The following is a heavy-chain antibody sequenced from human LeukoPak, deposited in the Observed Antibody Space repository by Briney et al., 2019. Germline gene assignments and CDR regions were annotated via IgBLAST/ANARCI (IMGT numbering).Heavy chain of an antibody. CDR3: ARVEDYDILTGQPVYYFDY. CDR1: GGSISSYY. Sequence: PSETPSLTCTVSGGSISSYYWSWIRQPAGKGLEWIGRIYTSGSTNYNPSLKSRVTISVDTSKNQFSLKLSSVTAADTAVYYCARVEDYDILTGQPVYYFDYWGQGTLVTVSS. V-gene: IGHV4-4*07. D-gene: IGHD3-9*01. CDR2: IYTSGST. J-gene: IGHJ4*02.